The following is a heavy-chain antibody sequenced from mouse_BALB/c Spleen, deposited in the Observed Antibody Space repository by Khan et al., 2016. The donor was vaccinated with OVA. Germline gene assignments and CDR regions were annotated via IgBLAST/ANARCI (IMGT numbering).Heavy chain of an antibody. CDR1: GYIFTSYW. D-gene: IGHD3-2*02. CDR3: AREEALNQFDH. V-gene: IGHV1-76*01. J-gene: IGHJ2*01. CDR2: IYPGTGNS. Sequence: QVQLKQSGAELVRPGASMKLSCKTSGYIFTSYWIHWVKQRSGQGLEWIARIYPGTGNSYYNEKFKDKATLTADKSSSTAYMQLSSLKSESINFYFCAREEALNQFDHWGQGTTLTVSS.